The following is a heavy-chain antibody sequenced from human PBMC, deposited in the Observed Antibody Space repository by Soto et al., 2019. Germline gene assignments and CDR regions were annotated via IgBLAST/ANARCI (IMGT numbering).Heavy chain of an antibody. J-gene: IGHJ5*02. CDR3: AKNSGWYNT. CDR2: ISGSGENT. Sequence: FQVMQSGGGLVQPGGSLRLACAASGFPFSTTDMSWVRQAPGKGLEWVSTISGSGENTYYADFVKGRFTASRDNSRNTIYLQMSSLTVDDTALYYCAKNSGWYNTWGQGALVTVSS. V-gene: IGHV3-23*01. D-gene: IGHD3-10*01. CDR1: GFPFSTTD.